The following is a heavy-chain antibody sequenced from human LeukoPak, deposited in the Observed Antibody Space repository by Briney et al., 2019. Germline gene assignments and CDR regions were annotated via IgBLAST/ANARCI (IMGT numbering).Heavy chain of an antibody. CDR1: GGSFSGYY. CDR2: INHSGST. Sequence: SETLSLTCAVYGGSFSGYYWSWIRQPPGKGLEWIGEINHSGSTNYNPSLKSRVTISVDTSKNQFSLKLSSVTAADTAVYFCARHPFATPFDYWGPGTLVTVSS. CDR3: ARHPFATPFDY. D-gene: IGHD2-15*01. J-gene: IGHJ4*02. V-gene: IGHV4-34*01.